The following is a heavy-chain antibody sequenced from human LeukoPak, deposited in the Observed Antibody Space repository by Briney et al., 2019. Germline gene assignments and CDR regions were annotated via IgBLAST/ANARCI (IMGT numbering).Heavy chain of an antibody. D-gene: IGHD6-13*01. J-gene: IGHJ3*02. CDR3: ARVEGIAGLEAFNI. Sequence: PGGTLRLSCAASGFTFSDYWMHWVRQAPGKGLVWVSRINSDGSSTSYADSVKGRFTISRDNAKNTLFLQMNSLRAEDTAVYYCARVEGIAGLEAFNIWGQGTMVTVSS. V-gene: IGHV3-74*01. CDR1: GFTFSDYW. CDR2: INSDGSST.